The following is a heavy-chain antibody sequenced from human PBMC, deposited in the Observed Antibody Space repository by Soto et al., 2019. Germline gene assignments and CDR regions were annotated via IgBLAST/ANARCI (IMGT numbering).Heavy chain of an antibody. D-gene: IGHD3-3*01. Sequence: EVQLVESGGGLVKPGGSLRLSCAASGFSFSTYTMSWVRQAPGKGLEWVSSISSSSSYIYYSDSMRGRFTISRDNAKNSLFLQMDSLRLEYTAVYYCARSSLGILRFLEWSFDYWGQGTLVTVSS. CDR2: ISSSSSYI. CDR1: GFSFSTYT. CDR3: ARSSLGILRFLEWSFDY. J-gene: IGHJ4*02. V-gene: IGHV3-21*01.